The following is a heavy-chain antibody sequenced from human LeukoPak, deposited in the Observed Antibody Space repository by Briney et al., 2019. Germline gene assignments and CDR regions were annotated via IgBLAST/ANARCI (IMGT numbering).Heavy chain of an antibody. D-gene: IGHD6-19*01. CDR3: ARAALAVADN. Sequence: SETQSLTCAVYGGSFSGYYWSWIRQPPGKGLEWIGEINHSGSTNYNPSLKSRVTISVDTSKNQFSLKLSSVTAADTAVYYCARAALAVADNWGQGTLVTVSS. CDR2: INHSGST. J-gene: IGHJ4*02. V-gene: IGHV4-34*01. CDR1: GGSFSGYY.